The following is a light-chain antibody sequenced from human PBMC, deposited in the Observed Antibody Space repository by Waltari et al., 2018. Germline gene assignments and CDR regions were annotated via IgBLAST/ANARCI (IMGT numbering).Light chain of an antibody. CDR3: GTWDSSLSAWV. J-gene: IGLJ3*02. Sequence: QSVLTQPPSVSAAPGQKVTVSCSGTSPTIGPTYVSWYQQSPGTAPKPLLHENNKRPAGIPDRFSGSKSGTSATLVITGLQTGDEADYYCGTWDSSLSAWVFGGGTKLTVL. CDR2: ENN. CDR1: SPTIGPTY. V-gene: IGLV1-51*01.